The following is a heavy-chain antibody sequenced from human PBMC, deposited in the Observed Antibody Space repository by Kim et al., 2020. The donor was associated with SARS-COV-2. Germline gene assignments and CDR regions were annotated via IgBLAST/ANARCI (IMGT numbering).Heavy chain of an antibody. D-gene: IGHD1-1*01. CDR2: IRSNVYSYAT. J-gene: IGHJ3*01. V-gene: IGHV3-73*01. Sequence: GGSLRLSCAASGFTLSDSPIHWVRQASGKGLEWVAGIRSNVYSYATSYAVTVRVRITISRDDSASTAHLQMHSLKTEATAVYYCTRIPGTTLSFWDAFDV. CDR3: TRIPGTTLSFWDAFDV. CDR1: GFTLSDSP.